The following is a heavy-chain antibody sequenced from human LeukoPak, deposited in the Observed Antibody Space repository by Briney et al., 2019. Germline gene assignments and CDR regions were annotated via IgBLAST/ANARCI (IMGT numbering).Heavy chain of an antibody. Sequence: SETPSLTCTVSNGSISGYYWSWIRQPAGKGLEWIGRIYTSGTTNYDPSLKSRVSMSVVTSKNQFSLMLSSVTAADTAVYYCARADIFYSGGFDYWGQGTLVTVSS. CDR2: IYTSGTT. V-gene: IGHV4-4*07. CDR1: NGSISGYY. J-gene: IGHJ4*02. CDR3: ARADIFYSGGFDY. D-gene: IGHD2-21*01.